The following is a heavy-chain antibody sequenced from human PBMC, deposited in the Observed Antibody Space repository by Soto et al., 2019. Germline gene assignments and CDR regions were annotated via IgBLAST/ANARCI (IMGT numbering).Heavy chain of an antibody. CDR3: ARDLWGYCGTDCYPLDV. Sequence: SETLSLTCTVSGGSVSSGSYYWSWIRQPPGKGLEWIGYMYNTGSTVYNPSFKSRVTISVDTSKNQFSLKLNSVTAADTAVYYCARDLWGYCGTDCYPLDVWGQGTTVTVS. D-gene: IGHD2-21*02. J-gene: IGHJ6*02. CDR1: GGSVSSGSYY. V-gene: IGHV4-61*01. CDR2: MYNTGST.